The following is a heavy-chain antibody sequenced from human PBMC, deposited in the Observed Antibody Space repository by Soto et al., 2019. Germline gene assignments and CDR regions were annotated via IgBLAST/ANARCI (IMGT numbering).Heavy chain of an antibody. CDR1: GFTFSSYA. CDR3: AKDWLAVRGEPPTD. J-gene: IGHJ4*02. V-gene: IGHV3-23*01. D-gene: IGHD3-10*01. Sequence: EVQLLESGGGLVQPGGSLRLSCAASGFTFSSYAMSWVRQAPGKGLEWVSAISGSGGSTYYADYVKGRFTISRDNSKNTLYLQMNSLRAEDTAVYYCAKDWLAVRGEPPTDWGQGTLVTVSS. CDR2: ISGSGGST.